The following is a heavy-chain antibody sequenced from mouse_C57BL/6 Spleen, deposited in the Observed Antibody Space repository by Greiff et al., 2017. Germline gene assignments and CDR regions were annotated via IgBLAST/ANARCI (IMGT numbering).Heavy chain of an antibody. V-gene: IGHV1-55*01. CDR2: IYPGSGST. J-gene: IGHJ4*01. CDR1: GYTFTSYW. CDR3: ARRGLGRDAMDY. D-gene: IGHD4-1*01. Sequence: QVQLKQPGAELVKPGASVKMSCKASGYTFTSYWITWVKQRPGQGLEWIGDIYPGSGSTNYNEKFKSKATLTVDTSSSTAYMQLSSLTSEDSAVYYCARRGLGRDAMDYWGQGTSVTVSS.